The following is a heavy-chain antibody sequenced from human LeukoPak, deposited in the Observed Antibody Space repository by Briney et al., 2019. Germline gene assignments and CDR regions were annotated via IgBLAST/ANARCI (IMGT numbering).Heavy chain of an antibody. Sequence: ASVKVSCKASGYTFSGYFIHWVRQAPGQGLEWLGWINPKTGGTNYAQKFQGRATMTRDTSITTAYMELSRLTSDDTAVYCCARDPRSTSVPHYYYYYMDVWGKGTTVTVSS. V-gene: IGHV1-2*02. J-gene: IGHJ6*03. CDR3: ARDPRSTSVPHYYYYYMDV. D-gene: IGHD2-2*01. CDR2: INPKTGGT. CDR1: GYTFSGYF.